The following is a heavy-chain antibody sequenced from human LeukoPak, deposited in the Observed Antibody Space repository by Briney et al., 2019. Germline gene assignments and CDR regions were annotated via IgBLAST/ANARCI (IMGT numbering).Heavy chain of an antibody. Sequence: PGGSLRLSCAASGFTFSTYDMHWVRQAPGKGLEFVSAISSNGGTTYYANSVKGRFTISRSNSRNTLYLQMGSLRAEDMAVYYCARRDSSYDPFDYWGQGTLVTVSS. D-gene: IGHD5-12*01. CDR3: ARRDSSYDPFDY. CDR2: ISSNGGTT. V-gene: IGHV3-64*01. J-gene: IGHJ4*02. CDR1: GFTFSTYD.